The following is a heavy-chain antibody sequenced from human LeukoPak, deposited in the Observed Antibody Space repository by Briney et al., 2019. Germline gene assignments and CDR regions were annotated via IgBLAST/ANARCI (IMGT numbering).Heavy chain of an antibody. V-gene: IGHV3-30*02. J-gene: IGHJ4*02. Sequence: PGRSLRLSCAASAFTFSRYGMHWVRHAPSKGLEWVAFIRYDGSNKYYADSVKGRFTISRDNSKNTLYLQMNSLRPEDTAVYYCAKEIWPTVTTPGWTYFDYWGQGALVTVSS. CDR1: AFTFSRYG. CDR3: AKEIWPTVTTPGWTYFDY. CDR2: IRYDGSNK. D-gene: IGHD4-17*01.